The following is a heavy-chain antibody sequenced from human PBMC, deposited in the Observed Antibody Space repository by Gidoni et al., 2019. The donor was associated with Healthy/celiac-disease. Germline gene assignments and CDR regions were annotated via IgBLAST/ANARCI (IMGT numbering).Heavy chain of an antibody. Sequence: EVQLVESGGGLVQPGRSLRLSCAASGFTFDDYAMHWVRQAPGKGLEWVSGISWNSGSIGYADSVKGRFTISRDNAKNSLYLQMNSLRAEDTALYYCAKGTAIVTVAGTFDYWGQGTLVTVSS. D-gene: IGHD6-19*01. J-gene: IGHJ4*02. CDR2: ISWNSGSI. CDR3: AKGTAIVTVAGTFDY. CDR1: GFTFDDYA. V-gene: IGHV3-9*01.